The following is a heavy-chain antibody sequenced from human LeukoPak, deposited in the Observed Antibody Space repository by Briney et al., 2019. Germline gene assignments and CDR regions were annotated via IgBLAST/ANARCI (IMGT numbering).Heavy chain of an antibody. D-gene: IGHD3-22*01. V-gene: IGHV3-23*01. CDR3: AKEMITMIVVVMDAFDI. Sequence: GGSLRLSCAASGFTFSSYAMSWVRRARGKGLEWVSAISGSGGSTYYADSVKGRFTISRDNSENTLYLQMNSLRAEDTAVYYCAKEMITMIVVVMDAFDIWGQGTMVTVSS. J-gene: IGHJ3*02. CDR2: ISGSGGST. CDR1: GFTFSSYA.